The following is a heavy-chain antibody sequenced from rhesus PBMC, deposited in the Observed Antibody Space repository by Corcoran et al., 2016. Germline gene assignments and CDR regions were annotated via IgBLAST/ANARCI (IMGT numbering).Heavy chain of an antibody. D-gene: IGHD6-25*01. CDR2: INSGGGCT. Sequence: EVQLVESGGGLAKPGGSLRLSCAASGFTFSSYWMNWVRQAPGKGLEWVSAINSGGGCTYYADSVKGRFTISRDNSQNTLSLQMNSLRAEDTAVYYCAKEWGYSGSDYWGQGVLVTVSS. CDR1: GFTFSSYW. V-gene: IGHV3S25*01. J-gene: IGHJ4*01. CDR3: AKEWGYSGSDY.